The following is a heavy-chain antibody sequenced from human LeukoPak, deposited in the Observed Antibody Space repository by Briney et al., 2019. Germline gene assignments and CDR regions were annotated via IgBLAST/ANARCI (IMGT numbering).Heavy chain of an antibody. CDR2: IIPIFGTA. J-gene: IGHJ4*02. D-gene: IGHD3-22*01. CDR1: GGTFSSYA. Sequence: SVEVSCKASGGTFSSYAISWVRQAPGQGLEWMGGIIPIFGTANYAQKFQGRVTITADESTSTAYMELSSLRSEDTAVYYCARTAAQPDYYDSSGYFDYWGQGTLVTVSS. CDR3: ARTAAQPDYYDSSGYFDY. V-gene: IGHV1-69*13.